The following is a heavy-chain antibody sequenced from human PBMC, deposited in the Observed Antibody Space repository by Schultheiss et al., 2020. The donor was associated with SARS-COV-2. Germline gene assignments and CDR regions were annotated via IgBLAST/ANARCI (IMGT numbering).Heavy chain of an antibody. Sequence: SETLSLTCAVYGGSFSGYYWSWIRQPAGKGLEWIGRIYTSGSTNYNPSLKSRVTMSVDTSKNQFSLKLSSVTAADTAVYYCARRLITYYDFWSGYYTLDVWGQGTTVTVSS. J-gene: IGHJ6*02. CDR2: IYTSGST. D-gene: IGHD3-3*01. CDR3: ARRLITYYDFWSGYYTLDV. CDR1: GGSFSGYY. V-gene: IGHV4-59*10.